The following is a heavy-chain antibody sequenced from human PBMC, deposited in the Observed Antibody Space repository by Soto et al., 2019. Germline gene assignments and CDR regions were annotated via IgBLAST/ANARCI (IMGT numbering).Heavy chain of an antibody. CDR2: ISSNGGST. V-gene: IGHV3-64*01. CDR1: GFTFSSYA. Sequence: EVQLVESGGGLVQPGGSLRLSCAASGFTFSSYAMHWVRQAPGKGLEYVSAISSNGGSTYYANSVKGRFTISRDNSKHTLYLQMGSLRTEDMAVYYCASSYSGYYFDYWGQGTLVTVSS. CDR3: ASSYSGYYFDY. J-gene: IGHJ4*02. D-gene: IGHD1-26*01.